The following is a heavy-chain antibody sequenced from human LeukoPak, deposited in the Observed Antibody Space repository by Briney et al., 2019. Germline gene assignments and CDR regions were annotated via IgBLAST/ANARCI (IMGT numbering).Heavy chain of an antibody. J-gene: IGHJ4*02. CDR3: AREALNPSYYDFWSGYPFDY. V-gene: IGHV1-69*05. CDR2: IIPIFGTA. Sequence: SVKVSCKASGGTFSSYAISWVRQAPGQGLEWMGRIIPIFGTANYAQKFQGRATITTDESTSTAYMELSSLRSEDTAVYYCAREALNPSYYDFWSGYPFDYWGQGTLVTVSS. CDR1: GGTFSSYA. D-gene: IGHD3-3*01.